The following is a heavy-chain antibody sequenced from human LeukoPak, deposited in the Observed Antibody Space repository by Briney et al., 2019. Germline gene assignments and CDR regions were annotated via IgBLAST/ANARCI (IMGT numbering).Heavy chain of an antibody. CDR3: ARGDYGDSGADY. CDR1: GFSVRDNY. CDR2: IYSGDVT. V-gene: IGHV3-66*01. D-gene: IGHD4-17*01. J-gene: IGHJ4*02. Sequence: GGSLRLSCAASGFSVRDNYMSWVRQAPGKGLEWVSCIYSGDVTYYVESVRGRLTISRDISKNTLFLQMNNLRPEDTAVYYCARGDYGDSGADYWGQGTLVTVSS.